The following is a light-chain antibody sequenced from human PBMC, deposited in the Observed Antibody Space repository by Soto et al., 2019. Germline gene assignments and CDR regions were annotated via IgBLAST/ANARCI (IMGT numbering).Light chain of an antibody. CDR3: QQYYNSPVT. V-gene: IGKV3-20*01. Sequence: ETVLTQSPGTLSLSPGERATLSCRASQTVINNYVAWYQKQPGQAPRLLIYGAFTRATGIPDRFSGSGSGTDFTLTISRLEPEDSALYHCQQYYNSPVTFGGGTKVEIK. CDR2: GAF. CDR1: QTVINNY. J-gene: IGKJ4*01.